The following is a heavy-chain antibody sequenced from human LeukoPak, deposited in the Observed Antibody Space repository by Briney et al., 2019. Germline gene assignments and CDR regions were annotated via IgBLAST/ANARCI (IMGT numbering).Heavy chain of an antibody. CDR2: LSSSSSTI. CDR3: ARATLAVQYYFDY. D-gene: IGHD2-15*01. J-gene: IGHJ4*02. V-gene: IGHV3-48*02. Sequence: GGSLRLSCAASGFTFSSYSMNWVRQAPGKGLEWLSYLSSSSSTIYYADSVKGRFTISRDNAQNSLYLQMNSLRDEDTAVCYCARATLAVQYYFDYWGQGTLVTVSS. CDR1: GFTFSSYS.